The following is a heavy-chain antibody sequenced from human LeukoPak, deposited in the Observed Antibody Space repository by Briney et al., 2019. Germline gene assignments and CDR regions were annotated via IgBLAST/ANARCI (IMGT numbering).Heavy chain of an antibody. V-gene: IGHV3-23*01. CDR1: GFTFSSYA. CDR3: AKDPNLGYCSSTSCYSY. Sequence: GGSLRLSCAASGFTFSSYAMSWVRQAPGKGLEWVSAISGSGGSTYYADSVKGRFTISRDNSKNTLYLQMNSLRAEDTAVYYCAKDPNLGYCSSTSCYSYWGQGTLVTVSS. J-gene: IGHJ4*02. D-gene: IGHD2-2*01. CDR2: ISGSGGST.